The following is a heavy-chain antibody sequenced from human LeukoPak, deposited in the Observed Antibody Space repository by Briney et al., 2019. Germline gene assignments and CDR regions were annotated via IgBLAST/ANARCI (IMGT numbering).Heavy chain of an antibody. D-gene: IGHD5-12*01. CDR3: VRDGGVSGYDLLDY. Sequence: GGSLRLSCAASGFTFGNYWMTWVRQAPGKGPEWVAVINQEATKEYYMDSVKARFTISRDNAKNSVSLQMTSLRVEDTAVYYCVRDGGVSGYDLLDYWGQGTLVTVSS. CDR2: INQEATKE. J-gene: IGHJ4*02. V-gene: IGHV3-7*01. CDR1: GFTFGNYW.